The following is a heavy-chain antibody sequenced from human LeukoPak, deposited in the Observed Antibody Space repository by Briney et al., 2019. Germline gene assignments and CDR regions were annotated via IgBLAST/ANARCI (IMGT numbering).Heavy chain of an antibody. D-gene: IGHD6-13*01. Sequence: ASVKVSCKASGYTFTSYDINWVRQATGQGLEWMGWMNPNSGNTGYAQKFQGRVTITRNTSISTAYMELSSLRSEDTAVYYRARSSSWYDHFHWFDPWGQGTLVTVSS. J-gene: IGHJ5*02. CDR2: MNPNSGNT. V-gene: IGHV1-8*03. CDR3: ARSSSWYDHFHWFDP. CDR1: GYTFTSYD.